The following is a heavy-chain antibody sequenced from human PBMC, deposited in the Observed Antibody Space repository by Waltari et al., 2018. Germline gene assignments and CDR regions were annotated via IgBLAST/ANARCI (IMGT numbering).Heavy chain of an antibody. CDR1: GYSFPNHG. J-gene: IGHJ4*02. Sequence: QIQLLQSGPEVAKPGASVKISCTPTGYSFPNHGLSWVRQAPGQGLEWMGWINTYSSKTRYAQKFQGRVFMTRDASTSTAYMEVRSLRSDDTAIYYCARERGEILGTSYFFDYWGQGTQVTVSS. CDR3: ARERGEILGTSYFFDY. CDR2: INTYSSKT. V-gene: IGHV1-18*01. D-gene: IGHD1-26*01.